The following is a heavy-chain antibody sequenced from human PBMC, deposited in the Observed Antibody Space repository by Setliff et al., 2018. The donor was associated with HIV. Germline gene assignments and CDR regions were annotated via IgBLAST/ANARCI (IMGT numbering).Heavy chain of an antibody. J-gene: IGHJ4*02. Sequence: LSLTCAVYGTSLNTYYWTWIRYTPGRGLQWIGQIDHSGSTNYNMSLWSRVTISLDASRNQFSLELTSVTAADTAVYYCGGAAPRTGQGTIDYWGQGTLVTVSS. CDR2: IDHSGST. CDR1: GTSLNTYY. D-gene: IGHD1-1*01. CDR3: GGAAPRTGQGTIDY. V-gene: IGHV4-34*01.